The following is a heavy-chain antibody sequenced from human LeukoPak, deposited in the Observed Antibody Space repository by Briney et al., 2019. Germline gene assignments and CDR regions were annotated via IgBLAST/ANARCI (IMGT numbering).Heavy chain of an antibody. CDR1: GFIFSNYG. Sequence: GGSLRLSCAASGFIFSNYGMNWVRQAPGKGLEWVSTIIGSGGNTDYADSVKGRFTISRDNSKDTLFLQMDSLRVEDTAVYYCATFCSGGDCYSFAPWGQGTLVTVSS. CDR2: IIGSGGNT. J-gene: IGHJ5*02. CDR3: ATFCSGGDCYSFAP. V-gene: IGHV3-23*01. D-gene: IGHD2-15*01.